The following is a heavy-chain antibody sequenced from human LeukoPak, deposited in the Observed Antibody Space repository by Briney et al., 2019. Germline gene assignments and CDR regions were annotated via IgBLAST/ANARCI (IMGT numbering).Heavy chain of an antibody. CDR3: TTYYYDSSGRQYYFDY. V-gene: IGHV3-66*01. CDR1: GFTVSSNY. CDR2: IYSGGST. J-gene: IGHJ4*02. Sequence: PGGSLRLSCAASGFTVSSNYMSWVRQAPGKGLEWVSVIYSGGSTYYADSVKGRFTISRDNSKNTLYLQMNSLRAEDTAVYYCTTYYYDSSGRQYYFDYWGQGTLVTVSS. D-gene: IGHD3-22*01.